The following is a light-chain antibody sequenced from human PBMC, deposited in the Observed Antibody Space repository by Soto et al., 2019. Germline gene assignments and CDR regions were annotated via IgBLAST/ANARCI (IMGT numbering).Light chain of an antibody. CDR1: QGIRNF. V-gene: IGKV1-27*01. CDR2: AAS. Sequence: DIQMTQSPTSLSASVGDRVTITCRASQGIRNFVAWYQQKPGKAPKLLIYAASTLHSGVPSRFSGSGSGTDFTLTINSLQPEDVATYSCQKYCSVPVFGPGTKVEIK. J-gene: IGKJ3*01. CDR3: QKYCSVPV.